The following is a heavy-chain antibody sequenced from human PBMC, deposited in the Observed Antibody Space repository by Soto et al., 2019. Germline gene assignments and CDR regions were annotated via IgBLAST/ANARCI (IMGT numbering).Heavy chain of an antibody. Sequence: QVQVVESGGGVVQPGRSLRLSCVASGFTFSSYSMHWVRQAPGKGLEWVTIISDDGNNKIYADSVKGRFTISRDNLRNTMYLQMHSLTDEDTAMYYCARAPASSWHTFDYWGQGTRVTVSS. V-gene: IGHV3-30*01. CDR1: GFTFSSYS. CDR2: ISDDGNNK. CDR3: ARAPASSWHTFDY. D-gene: IGHD6-13*01. J-gene: IGHJ4*02.